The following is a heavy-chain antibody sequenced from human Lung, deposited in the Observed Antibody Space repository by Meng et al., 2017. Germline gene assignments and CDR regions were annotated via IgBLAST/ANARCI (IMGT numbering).Heavy chain of an antibody. V-gene: IGHV4-30-4*01. CDR3: ARGQKGYFDL. CDR1: GGSISSSNYY. CDR2: IYNSGST. J-gene: IGHJ2*01. Sequence: LQESXPGLVKPSQTLSLTCTVSGGSISSSNYYWSWTRQPPGKGLEWSGHIYNSGSTYYNPSLKSRITISVDTSKNQFSLKLSSVTAADTAVYYCARGQKGYFDLWGRGTLVTVSS.